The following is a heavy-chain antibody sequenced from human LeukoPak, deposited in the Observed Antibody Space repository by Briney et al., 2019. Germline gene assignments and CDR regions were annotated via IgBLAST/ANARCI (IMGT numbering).Heavy chain of an antibody. CDR3: ARVYDIFGSGSHSDF. D-gene: IGHD3-10*01. Sequence: ASVKVSCKASGYTFTDYYMHWVRQAPGQGLQWMGWLNPNSGDTNYAQKFQGRVTMTRDTSISTAYMELSRLRSDDTAVYYCARVYDIFGSGSHSDFWGQGTLVTVSS. J-gene: IGHJ4*02. CDR1: GYTFTDYY. CDR2: LNPNSGDT. V-gene: IGHV1-2*02.